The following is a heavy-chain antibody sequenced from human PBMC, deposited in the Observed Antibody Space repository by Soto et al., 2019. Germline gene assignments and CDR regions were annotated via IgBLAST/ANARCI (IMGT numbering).Heavy chain of an antibody. CDR3: ASGIPSSGYYYYYMDV. V-gene: IGHV4-34*01. CDR2: INHSGST. Sequence: SETLSLTCAVYGGSFSGYYWSWIRQPPGKGLEWIGEINHSGSTNYNPSLKSRVTISVDTSKNQFSLKLSSVTAADTAVYYCASGIPSSGYYYYYMDVWGKGTTVTVSS. CDR1: GGSFSGYY. D-gene: IGHD2-21*01. J-gene: IGHJ6*03.